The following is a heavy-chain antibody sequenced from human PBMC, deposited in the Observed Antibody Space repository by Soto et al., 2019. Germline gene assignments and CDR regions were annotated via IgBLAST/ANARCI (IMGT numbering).Heavy chain of an antibody. CDR3: AKDRKKIVVAPGY. CDR1: GFTFSSYG. CDR2: ISYDGSNK. D-gene: IGHD2-15*01. Sequence: GGSLRLSCAASGFTFSSYGMHWVRQAPGKGLEWVAVISYDGSNKYYADSVKGRFTISRDNSKNTLYLQMNSLRAEDTAVYYCAKDRKKIVVAPGYWGQGTLVTVSS. V-gene: IGHV3-30*18. J-gene: IGHJ4*02.